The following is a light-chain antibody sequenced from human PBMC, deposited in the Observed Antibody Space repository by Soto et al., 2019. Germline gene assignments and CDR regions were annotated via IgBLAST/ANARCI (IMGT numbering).Light chain of an antibody. CDR3: QQSFSTPPT. V-gene: IGKV1-39*01. CDR2: AAS. CDR1: QIISSY. Sequence: DIPMTQSPSSLSASVGDRVTITCRASQIISSYLNWYQQKPGKAPKLLIYAASSLQSGVPSRFSGSGSGTDFTLTISSLQPEDFATYYCQQSFSTPPTFGQGTKLEIK. J-gene: IGKJ2*01.